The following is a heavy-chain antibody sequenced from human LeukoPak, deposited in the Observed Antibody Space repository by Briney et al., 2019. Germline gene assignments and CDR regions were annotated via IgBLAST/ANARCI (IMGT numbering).Heavy chain of an antibody. V-gene: IGHV3-23*01. D-gene: IGHD5-24*01. J-gene: IGHJ4*02. CDR2: ISGSGDTT. CDR1: GFTFSNYL. CDR3: ANQRWLQSGKINYLDY. Sequence: GGSLRLSCAVSGFTFSNYLMSWVRQAPGKGLEWVSAISGSGDTTYYADSVKGRFTISRDNSKNTLYLQMNSLRPEDTAVYYCANQRWLQSGKINYLDYWGQGTLVTVSS.